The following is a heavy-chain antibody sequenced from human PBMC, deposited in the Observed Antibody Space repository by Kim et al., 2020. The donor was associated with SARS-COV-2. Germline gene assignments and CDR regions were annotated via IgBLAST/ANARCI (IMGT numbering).Heavy chain of an antibody. D-gene: IGHD2-15*01. Sequence: ENPSRKRLVTNSVDTSKNQCSLKLSSVTAADTAVYYCASLPHGGHYFDYWGQGTLVTVSS. CDR3: ASLPHGGHYFDY. J-gene: IGHJ4*02. V-gene: IGHV4-39*01.